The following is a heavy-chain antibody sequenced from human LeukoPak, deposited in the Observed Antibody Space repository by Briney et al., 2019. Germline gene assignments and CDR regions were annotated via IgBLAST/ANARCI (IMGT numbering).Heavy chain of an antibody. D-gene: IGHD1-1*01. CDR2: IYHSGRT. Sequence: SETLSLTCTVSGGSISSSSYYWGWIRQPPGKGLEWIGSIYHSGRTFYNPSLKSRVTISVDTSKNQFSLKLTSVTAADTAVYYCARDRGTWNDDGFDYWGQGTLVTVSS. V-gene: IGHV4-39*07. J-gene: IGHJ4*02. CDR1: GGSISSSSYY. CDR3: ARDRGTWNDDGFDY.